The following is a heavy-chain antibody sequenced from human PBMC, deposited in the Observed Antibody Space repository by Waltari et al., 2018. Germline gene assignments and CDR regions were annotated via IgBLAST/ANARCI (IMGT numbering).Heavy chain of an antibody. V-gene: IGHV4-59*08. Sequence: QVQLQESGPGLVKPSETLSLTFTVHGDSMSYYSWSWIRQPPGKGLEWIGYNYYRGSTNDNPSLKSRVTISVDTSRNQFSLKLTSVTAADTAVYYCARHGVAAARRLDPWGQGTLVTVSS. J-gene: IGHJ5*02. CDR3: ARHGVAAARRLDP. CDR2: NYYRGST. CDR1: GDSMSYYS. D-gene: IGHD6-13*01.